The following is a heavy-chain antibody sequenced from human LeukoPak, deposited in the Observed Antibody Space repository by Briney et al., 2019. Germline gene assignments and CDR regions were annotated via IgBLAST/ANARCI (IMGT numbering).Heavy chain of an antibody. V-gene: IGHV3-23*01. CDR1: GFTLSSYA. CDR2: ISDSGNT. J-gene: IGHJ4*02. D-gene: IGHD2-15*01. Sequence: GGSLRLSCAASGFTLSSYAMSWVRQAPGKGLEWVSAISDSGNTYHADSVKGRFTISRDSSKNTLFLQMNRLRPEDAAVYYCAREVGYCSGGSCYENLLDYWGQGTLVTVSS. CDR3: AREVGYCSGGSCYENLLDY.